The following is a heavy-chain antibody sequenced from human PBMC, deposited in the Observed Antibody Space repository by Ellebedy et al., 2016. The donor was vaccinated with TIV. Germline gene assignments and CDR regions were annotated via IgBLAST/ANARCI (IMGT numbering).Heavy chain of an antibody. CDR1: GGSLSDNY. D-gene: IGHD3-16*01. V-gene: IGHV4-59*01. CDR3: VSSASIDAFDL. J-gene: IGHJ3*01. Sequence: GSLRLSCAVSGGSLSDNYWTWIRQAPGKGLEWIGYLYYTGSTNYNPSLKSRVTISVNTPRNQFSLKLSSVTTADTAVYYCVSSASIDAFDLWGQGTMVTVSS. CDR2: LYYTGST.